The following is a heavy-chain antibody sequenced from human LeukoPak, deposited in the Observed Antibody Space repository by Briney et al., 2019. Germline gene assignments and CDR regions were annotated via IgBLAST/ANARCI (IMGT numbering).Heavy chain of an antibody. CDR3: ARDSGYCSSTSCYAHYYYYYGMDV. D-gene: IGHD2-2*01. J-gene: IGHJ6*02. V-gene: IGHV1-69*13. Sequence: GASVKVSCKASGGTFSNYAISWVRQAPGQGLEWMGGIIPIFGTANYAQKFQGRVTITADESTSTAYMELSSLRSEDTAVYYCARDSGYCSSTSCYAHYYYYYGMDVWGQGTTVTVSS. CDR1: GGTFSNYA. CDR2: IIPIFGTA.